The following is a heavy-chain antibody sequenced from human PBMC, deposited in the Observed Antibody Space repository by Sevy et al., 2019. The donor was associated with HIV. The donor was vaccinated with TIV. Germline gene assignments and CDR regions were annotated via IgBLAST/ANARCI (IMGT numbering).Heavy chain of an antibody. D-gene: IGHD3-16*01. J-gene: IGHJ4*02. V-gene: IGHV3-74*01. CDR1: GFTFSNYW. CDR3: ARYAYDSNFDY. Sequence: GGSLRLSCAASGFTFSNYWMHWVRQVPGKGPTWDSNIRGDGTTTVYADSVKGRFTISRDNAKNTLYLQMNNLRAEDTATYYCARYAYDSNFDYWGQGTLVTVSS. CDR2: IRGDGTTT.